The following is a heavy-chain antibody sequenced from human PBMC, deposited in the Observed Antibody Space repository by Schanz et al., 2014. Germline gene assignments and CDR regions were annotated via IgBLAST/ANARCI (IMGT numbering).Heavy chain of an antibody. Sequence: EVQLVESGGGLVQPGGSLRLSCAASGFSVGNKYMNWVRQAPGKGLEWVSFIYIGGNTYYADSVKGRFTISRDNSKNTVYIQMNSLRAEDTAVYYCAREGPAYYFDDWGQGTLVTVSS. V-gene: IGHV3-66*01. J-gene: IGHJ4*02. CDR3: AREGPAYYFDD. CDR1: GFSVGNKY. CDR2: IYIGGNT.